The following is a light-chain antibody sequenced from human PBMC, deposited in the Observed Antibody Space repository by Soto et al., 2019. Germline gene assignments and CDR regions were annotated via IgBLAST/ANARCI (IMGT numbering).Light chain of an antibody. Sequence: EIVLTQSPGTPSLSPGERATLSCRASQSVGSRSLAWYQQKPGQAPRVLLYGTSERATGIPDRFSGSGSGTEFTLTISGLEPEDFAVYFCQQYGRSPTFGQGTKVDIK. CDR1: QSVGSRS. V-gene: IGKV3-20*01. J-gene: IGKJ1*01. CDR2: GTS. CDR3: QQYGRSPT.